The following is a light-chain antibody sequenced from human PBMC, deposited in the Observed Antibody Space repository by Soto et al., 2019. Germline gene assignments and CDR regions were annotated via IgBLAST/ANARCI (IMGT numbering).Light chain of an antibody. CDR1: SSNIGGNT. J-gene: IGLJ3*02. V-gene: IGLV1-44*01. CDR3: AAWDDSLNGWV. CDR2: NND. Sequence: QSVLTQPPSASGTPGQRVTISCSGSSSNIGGNTVNWYQHLPGTAPKLLIYNNDHRPSGVPDRVSGSKSGTSASLAISGLQSEDEADYYCAAWDDSLNGWVFGGGTKLTVL.